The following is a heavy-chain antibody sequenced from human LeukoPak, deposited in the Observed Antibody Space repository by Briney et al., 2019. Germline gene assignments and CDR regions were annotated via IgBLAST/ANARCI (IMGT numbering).Heavy chain of an antibody. CDR3: ARTLLGYCSSTSCYNFDY. J-gene: IGHJ4*02. CDR1: GGSISSGDYY. CDR2: IYYSGST. Sequence: PSQTLSLTCTVSGGSISSGDYYWSWIRQPPGKGLEWIGYIYYSGSTYYNPSLKSRDTISVDTSKNQFYLKLSSVTAADTAVYYCARTLLGYCSSTSCYNFDYWGQGTLVTVSS. D-gene: IGHD2-2*02. V-gene: IGHV4-30-4*08.